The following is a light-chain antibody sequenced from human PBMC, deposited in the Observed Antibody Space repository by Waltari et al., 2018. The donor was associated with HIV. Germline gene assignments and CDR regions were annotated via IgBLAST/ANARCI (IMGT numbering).Light chain of an antibody. V-gene: IGKV1-33*01. CDR3: QQYDNLPYT. J-gene: IGKJ2*01. Sequence: DIKMTHSPSSLSASVGTRVTITFQASQDISNYLHWYQQKPGKAPKLLIYDASKLETGVPSRFSGSGSGTDFTFTSSSLQPEDIATYYCQQYDNLPYTFGQGTKLEIK. CDR1: QDISNY. CDR2: DAS.